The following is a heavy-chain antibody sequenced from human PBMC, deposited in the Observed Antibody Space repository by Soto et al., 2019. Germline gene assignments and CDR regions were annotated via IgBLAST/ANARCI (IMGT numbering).Heavy chain of an antibody. CDR1: GGSIVEKY. Sequence: PSETLSLTCIVSGGSIVEKYWSFFRHPPGKGLEWIGLIFANGHTDYNPSLKSRVTMSVDASKNQFSLRLTSMTAADTAVYYCVASLAASGLNWLDPWGRGTLVTVSS. J-gene: IGHJ5*02. CDR2: IFANGHT. CDR3: VASLAASGLNWLDP. D-gene: IGHD6-13*01. V-gene: IGHV4-4*07.